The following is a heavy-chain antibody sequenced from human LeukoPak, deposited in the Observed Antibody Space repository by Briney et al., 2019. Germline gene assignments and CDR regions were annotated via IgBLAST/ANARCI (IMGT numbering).Heavy chain of an antibody. D-gene: IGHD2-2*01. V-gene: IGHV3-48*03. CDR1: GFTFSSYE. CDR2: ISSSGSTI. CDR3: ARDGVVVPAAIYNYYYGMDV. Sequence: GGSLRLSCAASGFTFSSYEMNWVRQAPGKGQEWVSYISSSGSTIYYADSVKGRFTISRDNAKNSLYLQMNSLRAEDTAVYYCARDGVVVPAAIYNYYYGMDVWGKGTTVTVSS. J-gene: IGHJ6*04.